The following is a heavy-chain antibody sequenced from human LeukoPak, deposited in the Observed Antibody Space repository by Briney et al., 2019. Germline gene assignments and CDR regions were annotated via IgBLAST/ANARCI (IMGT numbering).Heavy chain of an antibody. V-gene: IGHV4-61*01. D-gene: IGHD6-13*01. CDR3: ARLSAAGDYVDY. Sequence: SETLSLTCTVSGGSVSSGSYYWSWIRQPPGKGLEWIGYIYYSGSTNYNPSLKSRVTISVDTSKNQFSLKLSSVTAADTAVYYCARLSAAGDYVDYWGQGTLVTVSS. CDR1: GGSVSSGSYY. CDR2: IYYSGST. J-gene: IGHJ4*02.